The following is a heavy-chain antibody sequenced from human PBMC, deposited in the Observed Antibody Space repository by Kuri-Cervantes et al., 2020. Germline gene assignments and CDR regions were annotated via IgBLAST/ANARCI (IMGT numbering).Heavy chain of an antibody. CDR1: GGTFSSYA. CDR2: IIPIFGTA. J-gene: IGHJ4*02. V-gene: IGHV1-69*05. Sequence: SVKVSCKASGGTFSSYAISWVRQAPGQGLEWMGGIIPIFGTANYAQKFQGRVTITTDESTSTAYMELRSLRSGDTAVYYCARDRLGPLDYWGQGTLVTVSS. D-gene: IGHD4-11*01. CDR3: ARDRLGPLDY.